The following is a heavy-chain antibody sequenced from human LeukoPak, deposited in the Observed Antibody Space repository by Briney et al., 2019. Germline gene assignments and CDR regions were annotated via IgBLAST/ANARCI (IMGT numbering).Heavy chain of an antibody. V-gene: IGHV4-59*01. CDR3: ARGPLTRSGYSFDY. D-gene: IGHD3-22*01. CDR1: GGSISNFY. Sequence: SETLSLTCTVSGGSISNFYWSWIRQPPGKGLEWIGYIYYSGSTNYNPSLKSRVTISVDTSKNQFSLKLSSVTAADTAVYYCARGPLTRSGYSFDYWGQGTLVTVSS. CDR2: IYYSGST. J-gene: IGHJ4*02.